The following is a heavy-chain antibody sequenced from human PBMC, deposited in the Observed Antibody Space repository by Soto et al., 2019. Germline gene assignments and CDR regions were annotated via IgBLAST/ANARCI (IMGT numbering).Heavy chain of an antibody. D-gene: IGHD4-4*01. J-gene: IGHJ3*01. V-gene: IGHV3-30*03. CDR1: GFTFTSYG. CDR3: ASWHLQEHAYDV. Sequence: GGSLRLSCGASGFTFTSYGMHWVRQAPGKGLEWVAVISYDGGDKYYADSVKGRFTISRDNSKNTLYLQMNSLRPDDTAVYYCASWHLQEHAYDVWGQGTTVTVSS. CDR2: ISYDGGDK.